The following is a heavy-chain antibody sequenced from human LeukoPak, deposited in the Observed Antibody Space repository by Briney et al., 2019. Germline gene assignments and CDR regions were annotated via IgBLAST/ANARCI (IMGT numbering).Heavy chain of an antibody. D-gene: IGHD2/OR15-2a*01. CDR3: ARVDSMAYYFDY. J-gene: IGHJ4*02. V-gene: IGHV3-7*01. CDR1: GFTFSSYW. Sequence: GGSLRLSCAASGFTFSSYWMSWVRQAPAKGREWVANIKQDGSEKYYVDSVKGRFTISRDNAKNSLYLQMNSLRAEDTAVYYCARVDSMAYYFDYWGQGTLVTVSS. CDR2: IKQDGSEK.